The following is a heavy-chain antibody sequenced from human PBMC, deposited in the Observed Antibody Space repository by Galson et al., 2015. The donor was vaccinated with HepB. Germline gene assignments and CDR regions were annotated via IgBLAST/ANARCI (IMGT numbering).Heavy chain of an antibody. CDR2: ISGSGVST. CDR1: GFTFSSYD. Sequence: SLRLSCAASGFTFSSYDMSWVRQAPGKGLEWVSIISGSGVSTYYADSVKGRFTISTDNSKNTLYLQMNSLRAEDTAVYYCARCGTVTTPYYFDYWGQGTLVTVSS. CDR3: ARCGTVTTPYYFDY. J-gene: IGHJ4*02. V-gene: IGHV3-23*01. D-gene: IGHD4-17*01.